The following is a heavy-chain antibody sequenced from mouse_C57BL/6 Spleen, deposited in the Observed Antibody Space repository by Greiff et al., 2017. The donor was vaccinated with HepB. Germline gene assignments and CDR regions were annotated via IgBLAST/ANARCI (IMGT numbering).Heavy chain of an antibody. V-gene: IGHV14-4*01. J-gene: IGHJ3*01. D-gene: IGHD2-4*01. CDR2: IDPENGDT. Sequence: VHVKQSGAELVRPGASVKLSCTVSGFNIKDDYMHWVKQRPEQGLEWIGWIDPENGDTEYASKFQGKATITADTSSNTAYLQLSSLTSEDTAVYYCTTWDYLFAYWGQGTLVTVSA. CDR3: TTWDYLFAY. CDR1: GFNIKDDY.